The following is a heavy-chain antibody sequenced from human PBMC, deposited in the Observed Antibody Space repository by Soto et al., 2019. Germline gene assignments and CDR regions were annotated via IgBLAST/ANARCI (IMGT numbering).Heavy chain of an antibody. CDR2: ISYDGSNK. J-gene: IGHJ4*02. V-gene: IGHV3-30*18. Sequence: GGSLRLSCAASGLTFSGYNMHWVRQAPGRGLEWVAVISYDGSNKYYADSVKGRFTISRDNSRSTVYLQMNSLKPEDTAVYYCAKREDTAFDCWGQGTLVTVSS. CDR1: GLTFSGYN. D-gene: IGHD5-18*01. CDR3: AKREDTAFDC.